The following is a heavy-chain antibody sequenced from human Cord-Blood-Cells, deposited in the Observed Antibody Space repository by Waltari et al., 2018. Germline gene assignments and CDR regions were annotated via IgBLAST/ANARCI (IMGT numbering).Heavy chain of an antibody. CDR2: IKQDGSEK. J-gene: IGHJ3*02. D-gene: IGHD3-9*01. CDR1: GFTFSSYW. Sequence: EVQLVESGGGLVQPGGSLRLSCAASGFTFSSYWMSWVRQAPGKGLEWVANIKQDGSEKNYVDSVKGRFTISRDNAKNSLYLQMNSLRAEDTAVYYCARPQYYDILTGYHDAFDIWGQGTMVTVSS. V-gene: IGHV3-7*01. CDR3: ARPQYYDILTGYHDAFDI.